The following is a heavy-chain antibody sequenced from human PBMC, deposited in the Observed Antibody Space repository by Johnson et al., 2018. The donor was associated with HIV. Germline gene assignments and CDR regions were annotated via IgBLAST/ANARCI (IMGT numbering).Heavy chain of an antibody. CDR3: ARATYYYDTSGYLTRPRAFDV. CDR1: GFTFSSYA. J-gene: IGHJ3*01. D-gene: IGHD3-22*01. CDR2: IKQDGSEK. V-gene: IGHV3-30*02. Sequence: VQLVESGGGVVQPGGSLRLSCAASGFTFSSYAMHWVRQAPGKGLEWVANIKQDGSEKYYVDSVKGRFSISRDNSKNTLFLQLNSLRAEDTAVYYCARATYYYDTSGYLTRPRAFDVWGLGTMVTVSS.